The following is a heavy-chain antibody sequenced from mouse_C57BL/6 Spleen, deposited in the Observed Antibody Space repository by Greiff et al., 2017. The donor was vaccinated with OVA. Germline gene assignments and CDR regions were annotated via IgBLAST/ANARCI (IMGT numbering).Heavy chain of an antibody. CDR2: IYPGDGDT. CDR1: GYAFSSSW. J-gene: IGHJ2*01. CDR3: ARRAYYSNYGFDY. V-gene: IGHV1-82*01. D-gene: IGHD2-5*01. Sequence: VQLQQSGPELVKPGASVKISCKASGYAFSSSWMNWVKQRPGKGLEWIGRIYPGDGDTNYNGKFKGKATLTADKSSSTAYMQLSSLTSEDSAVYFCARRAYYSNYGFDYWGQGTTLTVSS.